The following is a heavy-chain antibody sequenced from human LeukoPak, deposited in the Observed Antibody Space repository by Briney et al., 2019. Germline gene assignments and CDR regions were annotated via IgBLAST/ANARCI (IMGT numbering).Heavy chain of an antibody. J-gene: IGHJ3*02. Sequence: PSETLSLTCAVYGGSFSGYYWSWIRQPPGKGLEWIGEINHSGSTNYNPSLKSRVTISVDTSKNQFSLKLSSVTAADTAVYYCAANWGYDAFDIWSQGTMVTVSS. V-gene: IGHV4-34*01. CDR3: AANWGYDAFDI. CDR2: INHSGST. D-gene: IGHD7-27*01. CDR1: GGSFSGYY.